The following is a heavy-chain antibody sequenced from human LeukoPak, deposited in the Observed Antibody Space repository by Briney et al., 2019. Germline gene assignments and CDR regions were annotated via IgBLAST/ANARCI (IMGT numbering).Heavy chain of an antibody. CDR1: DYSISSGYGYY. J-gene: IGHJ5*02. V-gene: IGHV4-38-2*02. Sequence: SETLSLTCTVSDYSISSGYGYYWGWIRQPPGKGLEWIGNIYHSGITYYNHFNSSLKSRVTISIDTSKNQFSLRLTSVTAADTAVYYCARGLGYYYWGALNWFDPWGQGTLVTVSS. CDR2: IYHSGIT. D-gene: IGHD3-22*01. CDR3: ARGLGYYYWGALNWFDP.